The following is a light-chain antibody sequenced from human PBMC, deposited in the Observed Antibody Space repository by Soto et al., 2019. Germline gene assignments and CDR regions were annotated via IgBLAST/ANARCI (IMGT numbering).Light chain of an antibody. CDR2: AAS. J-gene: IGKJ5*01. CDR3: QQSYGTIT. CDR1: QSISRY. Sequence: IQLTQSPSSLSASVGDRVTITCRASQSISRYLNWYQQKPGKAPKVLIYAASRLQSGVPSRFNGSGSGTDFTLTISSLQPEDFAIYYCQQSYGTITFGQGTRLEIK. V-gene: IGKV1-39*01.